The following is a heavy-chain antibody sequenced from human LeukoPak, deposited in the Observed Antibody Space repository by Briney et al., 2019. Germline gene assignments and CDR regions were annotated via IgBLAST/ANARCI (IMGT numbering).Heavy chain of an antibody. CDR3: ARSLITFGGVIVGS. J-gene: IGHJ5*02. D-gene: IGHD3-16*02. CDR2: ISAYNGNT. V-gene: IGHV1-18*01. Sequence: RASVKVSCKASGYIFTSYGISWVRQATGQGLEWMGWISAYNGNTNYAQKLQGRVTMTTDTSTSTAYMELRSLRSDDTAVYYCARSLITFGGVIVGSWGQGTLVTVSS. CDR1: GYIFTSYG.